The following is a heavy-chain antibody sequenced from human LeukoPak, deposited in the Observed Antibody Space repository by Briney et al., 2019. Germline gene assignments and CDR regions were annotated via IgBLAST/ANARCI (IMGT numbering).Heavy chain of an antibody. V-gene: IGHV3-21*01. CDR3: GRAFPPLRTSSAGDL. Sequence: GSLRLSCSASGFTFSDYDMNWVRQAPGKGLEWVSSISGLSSYTYCGESVKGRFSISRDNAKNSLYLQMNSLGAEDTATYYCGRAFPPLRTSSAGDLWGQGILVTVSS. CDR2: ISGLSSYT. D-gene: IGHD3-16*01. CDR1: GFTFSDYD. J-gene: IGHJ4*02.